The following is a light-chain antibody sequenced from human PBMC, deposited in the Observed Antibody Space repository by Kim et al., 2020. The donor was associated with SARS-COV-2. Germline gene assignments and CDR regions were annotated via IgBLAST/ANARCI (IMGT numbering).Light chain of an antibody. J-gene: IGLJ2*01. Sequence: AKLTCTLSSGHSSYAIAWHQQQPEKGPRYLRKLNSDGSHSKGDGIPDRFSGSSSGAERYLTISSLQSEDEADYYCQTWGTGTHVVFGGGTQLTVL. CDR2: LNSDGSH. CDR3: QTWGTGTHVV. CDR1: SGHSSYA. V-gene: IGLV4-69*01.